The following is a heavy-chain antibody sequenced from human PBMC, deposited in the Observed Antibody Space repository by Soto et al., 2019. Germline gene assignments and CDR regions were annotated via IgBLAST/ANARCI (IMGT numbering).Heavy chain of an antibody. J-gene: IGHJ2*01. D-gene: IGHD3-22*01. CDR3: ASNYYDSSGYWVNWYFDL. CDR2: IIPIFGTA. CDR1: GGTFSSYA. Sequence: QVQLVQSGAEVKKPGSSVKVSCKASGGTFSSYAISWVRQAPGQGLEWMGGIIPIFGTANYAQKFQGRVTITADESTSTAYMELSRLRAEDTAVYYCASNYYDSSGYWVNWYFDLWGRGTLVTVSS. V-gene: IGHV1-69*01.